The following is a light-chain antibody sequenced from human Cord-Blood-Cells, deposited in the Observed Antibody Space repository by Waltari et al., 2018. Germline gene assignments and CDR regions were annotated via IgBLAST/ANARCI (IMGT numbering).Light chain of an antibody. CDR2: DAS. V-gene: IGKV3-11*01. CDR3: QQRSNWPPWT. CDR1: QSVSSY. Sequence: EMVLTQSPATLSLSLGERATLSCRASQSVSSYLAWYQQKPGQAPRLLIYDASNRATGIPARFSGSGSGTDFTLTISSLVPEDFAVYYCQQRSNWPPWTFGQGTKVEIK. J-gene: IGKJ1*01.